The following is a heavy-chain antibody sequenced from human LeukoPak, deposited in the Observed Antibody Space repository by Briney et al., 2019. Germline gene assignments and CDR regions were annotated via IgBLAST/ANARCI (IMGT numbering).Heavy chain of an antibody. CDR2: ISTYNGNT. V-gene: IGHV1-18*01. J-gene: IGHJ4*02. Sequence: ASVKVSCKASGYTFTSHGISWVRQAPGQGLEWMGWISTYNGNTNYAQKLQGRVSMTTDTSTSTAYMDLRSLRSDDTAVYYCARGGPSSRYLDYWGQGTLVTVSS. D-gene: IGHD6-13*01. CDR3: ARGGPSSRYLDY. CDR1: GYTFTSHG.